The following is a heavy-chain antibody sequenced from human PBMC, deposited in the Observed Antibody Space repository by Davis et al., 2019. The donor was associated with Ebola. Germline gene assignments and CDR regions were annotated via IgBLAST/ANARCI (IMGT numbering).Heavy chain of an antibody. CDR3: VTALSGPPTFDI. J-gene: IGHJ3*02. V-gene: IGHV3-15*01. Sequence: PGGSLRLSCAASGFTFSLAWMTWVRQAPGKGLEWVGRIKSKTDGGTSDYAAHVKGRFSISRDESKNTLYLQMNSLKTEDTAVYYCVTALSGPPTFDIWGQGTMVTVSS. D-gene: IGHD2-15*01. CDR2: IKSKTDGGTS. CDR1: GFTFSLAW.